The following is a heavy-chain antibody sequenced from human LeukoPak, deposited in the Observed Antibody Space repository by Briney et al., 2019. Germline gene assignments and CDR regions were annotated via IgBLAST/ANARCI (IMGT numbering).Heavy chain of an antibody. Sequence: PGGSLRLSCAASGFTFSSYEMNWVRQAPGKGLEWVSVISYDGRNKYYGDSVEGRFTISRDNSRNTLYLQMNSLNAEDTAVYYCARLRTYGSGSYYNPTSDYWGQGTLVTVSS. CDR2: ISYDGRNK. CDR1: GFTFSSYE. V-gene: IGHV3-30*04. CDR3: ARLRTYGSGSYYNPTSDY. J-gene: IGHJ4*02. D-gene: IGHD3-10*01.